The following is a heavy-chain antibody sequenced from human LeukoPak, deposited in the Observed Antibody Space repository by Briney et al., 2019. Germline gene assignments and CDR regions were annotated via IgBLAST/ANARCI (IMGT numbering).Heavy chain of an antibody. D-gene: IGHD4/OR15-4a*01. CDR1: GYTFTSYD. V-gene: IGHV1-8*01. CDR2: MNPNSGNT. J-gene: IGHJ4*02. CDR3: ARGLRGARGGVGAY. Sequence: GASVKVSCKASGYTFTSYDINWVRQATGQGLEWRGWMNPNSGNTGCAQKFQGRVTMTRNTSISTAYMELSSLRSEDTAVYYCARGLRGARGGVGAYWGQGTLVTVSS.